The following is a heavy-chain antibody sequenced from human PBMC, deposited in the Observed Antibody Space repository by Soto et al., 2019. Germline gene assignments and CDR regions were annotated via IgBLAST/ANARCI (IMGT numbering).Heavy chain of an antibody. D-gene: IGHD2-2*02. CDR1: GHSFNKYD. CDR3: SDTGGT. Sequence: ASVKVSCKASGHSFNKYDINWVRQAPGQGLEWMGWVNPNSGETGFAQKFQGRITMTRNTSINTVYMELRSLRSDATAVYYCSDTGGTWGQGTLVTVSS. CDR2: VNPNSGET. V-gene: IGHV1-8*01. J-gene: IGHJ5*02.